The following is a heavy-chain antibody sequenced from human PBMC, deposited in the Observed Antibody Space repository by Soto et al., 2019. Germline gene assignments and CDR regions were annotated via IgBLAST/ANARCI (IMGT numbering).Heavy chain of an antibody. D-gene: IGHD6-25*01. V-gene: IGHV3-11*01. CDR1: GFTFSDYY. Sequence: QVQLVESGGGLVKPGGSLRLSSAASGFTFSDYYMSWIRQAPGQGLEWVSYISSSGSTIYYADSVKGRFTISRDNAKNPLYLQMNSLIAEDTAVYYCARDVRAERHGGYYYYYGMAVWGQGTTVTVSS. J-gene: IGHJ6*01. CDR3: ARDVRAERHGGYYYYYGMAV. CDR2: ISSSGSTI.